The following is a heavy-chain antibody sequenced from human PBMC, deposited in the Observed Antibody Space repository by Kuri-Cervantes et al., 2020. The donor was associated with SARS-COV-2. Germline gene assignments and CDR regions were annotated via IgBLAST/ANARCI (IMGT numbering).Heavy chain of an antibody. V-gene: IGHV3-7*01. D-gene: IGHD4-23*01. CDR2: IKEDGSEK. J-gene: IGHJ6*03. CDR1: GFTFSSYS. Sequence: GESLKISCAASGFTFSSYSMNWVRQAPGKGLEWVANIKEDGSEKHYVDSVKGRFTISRDNAKNSLYLQMNSLRAEDTAVFYCVREVTFHYYYYYTDVWGKGTTVTSP. CDR3: VREVTFHYYYYYTDV.